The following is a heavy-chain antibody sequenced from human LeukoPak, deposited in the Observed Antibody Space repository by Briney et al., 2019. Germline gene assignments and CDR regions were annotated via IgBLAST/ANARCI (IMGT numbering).Heavy chain of an antibody. D-gene: IGHD3-10*01. Sequence: ASVKVSCKAPGYTFTGYYIHWVRQAPGQGLERMGWINPNSGGTNYAQKFQGRVTMTRDTSISTAYMELSRLRFDDTAVYYCARGGSGSYFSWLDPWGQGTLVTVSS. J-gene: IGHJ5*02. CDR3: ARGGSGSYFSWLDP. CDR2: INPNSGGT. CDR1: GYTFTGYY. V-gene: IGHV1-2*02.